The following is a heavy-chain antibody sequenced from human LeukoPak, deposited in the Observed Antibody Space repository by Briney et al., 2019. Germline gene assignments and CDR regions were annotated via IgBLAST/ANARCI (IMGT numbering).Heavy chain of an antibody. CDR2: IYYSGST. D-gene: IGHD4-17*01. CDR1: GGSISTYY. Sequence: SETLSLTCTVSGGSISTYYWSWIRQPPGKGLEWIGYIYYSGSTNYNPSLKSRVTISVDKSKNLFSLKLGSVTAADTAVYYCARDTTVTGHFDYWGQGTLVTVPS. V-gene: IGHV4-59*01. J-gene: IGHJ4*02. CDR3: ARDTTVTGHFDY.